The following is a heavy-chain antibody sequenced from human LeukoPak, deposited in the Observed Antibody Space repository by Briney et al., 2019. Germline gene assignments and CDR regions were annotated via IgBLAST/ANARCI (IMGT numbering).Heavy chain of an antibody. Sequence: SETLSLTCTVSGGSVSSGSYYWSWIRQPTGKGLEWIGYIYYSGSTNYNPSLKSRVTISVDTSKNQFSLKLSSVTAADTAVYYCAINGDYLDYWGQGTLVTVSS. CDR3: AINGDYLDY. V-gene: IGHV4-61*01. CDR1: GGSVSSGSYY. J-gene: IGHJ4*02. D-gene: IGHD4-17*01. CDR2: IYYSGST.